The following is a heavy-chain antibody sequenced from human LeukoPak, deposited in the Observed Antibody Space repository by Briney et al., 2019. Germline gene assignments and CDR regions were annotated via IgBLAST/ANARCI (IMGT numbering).Heavy chain of an antibody. CDR2: TYYRSQQWHS. D-gene: IGHD3-3*01. CDR3: GRETDFGVVTN. J-gene: IGHJ4*02. CDR1: GDSVSSNGAS. V-gene: IGHV6-1*01. Sequence: PSQTLSLTCAISGDSVSSNGASWNWIRQSPSRGLEWLGRTYYRSQQWHSDYAPSVKGRITLNPDTSKNQFSLQLNSMTPEDTAVYYCGRETDFGVVTNWGQGTLVTASS.